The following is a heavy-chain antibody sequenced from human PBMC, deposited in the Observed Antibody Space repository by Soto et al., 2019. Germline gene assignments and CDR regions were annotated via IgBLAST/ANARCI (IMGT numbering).Heavy chain of an antibody. J-gene: IGHJ4*02. V-gene: IGHV4-30-4*01. CDR3: ARLTPGYSSGWFIDY. CDR1: GGSISSGDYY. D-gene: IGHD6-19*01. CDR2: IYYSGST. Sequence: QVQLQESGPGLVKPSQTLSLTCTVSGGSISSGDYYWSWIRQPPEKGLEWIGYIYYSGSTYYNPSLKSRVTISVYTSKNQFSLKLSSVTAADTAVYYCARLTPGYSSGWFIDYWGQGTLVTVSS.